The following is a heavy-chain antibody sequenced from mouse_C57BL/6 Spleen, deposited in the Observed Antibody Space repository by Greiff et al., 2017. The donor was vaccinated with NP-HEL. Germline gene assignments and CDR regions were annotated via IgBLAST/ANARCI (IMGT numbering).Heavy chain of an antibody. J-gene: IGHJ3*01. D-gene: IGHD4-1*01. V-gene: IGHV1-62-2*01. CDR3: ARHEGELGRGGAWFAY. Sequence: VQLQESGAELVKPGASVKLSCKASGYTFTEYTIHWVKQRSGQGLEWIGWFYPGSGSIKYNEKFKDKATLTADKSSSTVYMELSRLTSEDSAVYFCARHEGELGRGGAWFAYWGQGTLVTVSA. CDR2: FYPGSGSI. CDR1: GYTFTEYT.